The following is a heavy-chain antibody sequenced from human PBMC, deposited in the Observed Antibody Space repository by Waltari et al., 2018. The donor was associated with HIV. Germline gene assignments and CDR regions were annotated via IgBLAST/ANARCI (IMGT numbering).Heavy chain of an antibody. CDR3: ARSGLIGC. CDR2: IYSGGRT. D-gene: IGHD3-16*01. V-gene: IGHV3-53*01. J-gene: IGHJ2*01. CDR1: GFTVSSNY. Sequence: EVQLVESGGGLIQPGGSLRLSCAASGFTVSSNYMSWVRQAPGKGLWWVSFIYSGGRTYCADSAKGRFTISRDNSKNTLYLQMNSLGAEDTAVYYCARSGLIGCWGRGTLVTVSS.